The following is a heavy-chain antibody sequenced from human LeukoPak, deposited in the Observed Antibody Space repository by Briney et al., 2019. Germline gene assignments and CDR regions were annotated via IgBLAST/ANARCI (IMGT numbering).Heavy chain of an antibody. V-gene: IGHV3-33*01. CDR2: IWYDGSNK. CDR3: ARMVVVITFYYYYGMAV. J-gene: IGHJ6*02. Sequence: GRSLRLSCAASGFTFSSYGMHWVRQAPGKGLEWVAVIWYDGSNKYYADSVKGRFTISRDNSKNTLYLQMNSLRAEDTAVYYCARMVVVITFYYYYGMAVWGQGTTVTVSS. CDR1: GFTFSSYG. D-gene: IGHD3-22*01.